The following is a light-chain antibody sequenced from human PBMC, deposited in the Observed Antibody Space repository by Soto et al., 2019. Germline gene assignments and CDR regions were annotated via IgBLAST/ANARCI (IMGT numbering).Light chain of an antibody. J-gene: IGKJ5*01. Sequence: DIVITQSPNALAVSLGERATINCRSGQSLLYSSNNKNFLAWYQQKPGQPPKLXXYGASTRQSGVPDRFSGSGSGTDFTLTITSVQAEDVAVYDCQQYYSCLASTFGQGTRLEIK. CDR1: QSLLYSSNNKNF. CDR3: QQYYSCLAST. V-gene: IGKV4-1*01. CDR2: GAS.